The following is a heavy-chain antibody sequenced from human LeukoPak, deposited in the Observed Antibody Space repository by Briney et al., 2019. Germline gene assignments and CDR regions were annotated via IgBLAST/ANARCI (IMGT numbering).Heavy chain of an antibody. CDR3: ASGLLGWSSIDY. D-gene: IGHD3-22*01. CDR1: GGSISSYY. Sequence: SETLSLTCTVSGGSISSYYWSWIRQPPGKGLEWIGYIYYSGSTNYNPSLKSRVTISVDTSKNQFSLKLSSVTAADTAVYYCASGLLGWSSIDYWGQGTLVTVSS. J-gene: IGHJ4*02. CDR2: IYYSGST. V-gene: IGHV4-59*01.